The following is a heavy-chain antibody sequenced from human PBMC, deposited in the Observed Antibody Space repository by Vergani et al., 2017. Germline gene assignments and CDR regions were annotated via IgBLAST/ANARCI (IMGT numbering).Heavy chain of an antibody. CDR1: GFTFSSYA. Sequence: EVQLLESGGGLVQPGGSLRLSCAASGFTFSSYAMSWVRQAPGKGLEWVSAISGSGGSTYYADSVKGRFTISRDNSKNTLYLQMNSLRAEDTAVYYCANPYGDYGGGFDYWGQGTLVTVSS. D-gene: IGHD4-17*01. CDR3: ANPYGDYGGGFDY. J-gene: IGHJ4*02. V-gene: IGHV3-23*01. CDR2: ISGSGGST.